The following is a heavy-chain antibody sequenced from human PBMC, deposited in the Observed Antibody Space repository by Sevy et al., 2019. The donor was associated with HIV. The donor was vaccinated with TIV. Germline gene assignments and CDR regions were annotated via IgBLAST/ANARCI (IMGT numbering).Heavy chain of an antibody. V-gene: IGHV3-23*01. D-gene: IGHD3-10*01. CDR1: GFTFSSYA. CDR3: AKDVSDHSYSDY. CDR2: IGGSADYT. Sequence: GGSLRLSCVTSGFTFSSYAMSWVRQTPGKGLEWVSAIGGSADYTYYADSVKGRFTISRDNSKNTLYLQMNGLRAEDTAVYYCAKDVSDHSYSDYWGQGTLVTVSS. J-gene: IGHJ4*02.